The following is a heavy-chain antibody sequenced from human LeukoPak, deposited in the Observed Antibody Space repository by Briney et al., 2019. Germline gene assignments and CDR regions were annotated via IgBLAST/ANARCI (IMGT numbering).Heavy chain of an antibody. V-gene: IGHV3-53*01. J-gene: IGHJ4*02. CDR3: ARWYCGSNICYYDY. Sequence: QPGGSLRLSCAASGFSVSNNYMSWVRQAPGKGLEWVSFIYNTGETYYADSVKGRFTISRENSKNTLFLQMNSLRAEDTALYYCARWYCGSNICYYDYWGQGTLVTVSS. D-gene: IGHD2-2*01. CDR2: IYNTGET. CDR1: GFSVSNNY.